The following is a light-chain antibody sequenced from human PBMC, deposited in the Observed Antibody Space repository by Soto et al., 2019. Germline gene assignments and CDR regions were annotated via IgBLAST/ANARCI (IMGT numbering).Light chain of an antibody. CDR3: QQYNSYSPWT. CDR1: QSISSW. J-gene: IGKJ1*01. V-gene: IGKV1-5*03. CDR2: KAS. Sequence: DIQMTQSPSTLSASVGDRVTITCRASQSISSWLAWYQQKTGKAPKLLIYKASSLESGVPSRFSGSGSGTEFTLTISSLQPDDFATYFCQQYNSYSPWTFGQGNKVESK.